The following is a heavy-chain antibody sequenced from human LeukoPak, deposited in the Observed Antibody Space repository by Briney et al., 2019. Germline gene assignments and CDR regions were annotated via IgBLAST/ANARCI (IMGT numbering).Heavy chain of an antibody. CDR1: GFTFSSYA. J-gene: IGHJ4*02. CDR3: AKDQGGYSAYGHLDY. Sequence: PGGSLRLSCAASGFTFSSYAMSWVRQAPGKGLEWASGIGATGVSTFYADSVKGRFTMSRDNSKITLYVRMDSLRAEGTALYYCAKDQGGYSAYGHLDYWGQGSMVTVSS. V-gene: IGHV3-23*01. D-gene: IGHD5-12*01. CDR2: IGATGVST.